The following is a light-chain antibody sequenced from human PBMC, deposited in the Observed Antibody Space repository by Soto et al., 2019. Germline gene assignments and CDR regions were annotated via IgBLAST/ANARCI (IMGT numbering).Light chain of an antibody. CDR2: GAS. CDR1: QGISNH. CDR3: QKYNNDPFT. Sequence: DIQMTQSPSPLSASVGDRVTITCRASQGISNHLAWYQQKPGKVPKVLIYGASTLQLGVPGRFSGSGSGTDFTLTISSLQPEDVATYYCQKYNNDPFTFGPGTKVEIK. J-gene: IGKJ3*01. V-gene: IGKV1-27*01.